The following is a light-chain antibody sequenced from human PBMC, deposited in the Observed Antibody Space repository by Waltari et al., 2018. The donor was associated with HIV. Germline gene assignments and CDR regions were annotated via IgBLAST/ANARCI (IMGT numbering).Light chain of an antibody. Sequence: QSVLTQPPSVSGAPGQRVTFSFTGSSSTIGAGYDVHWYQQLPGTAPKLLIYGNNNRPSGVPDRFSGSKSGTSASLAITGLQAEDEADYYCQSYDSSLSGSWVFGGGTKLTVL. CDR3: QSYDSSLSGSWV. CDR2: GNN. J-gene: IGLJ3*02. CDR1: SSTIGAGYD. V-gene: IGLV1-40*01.